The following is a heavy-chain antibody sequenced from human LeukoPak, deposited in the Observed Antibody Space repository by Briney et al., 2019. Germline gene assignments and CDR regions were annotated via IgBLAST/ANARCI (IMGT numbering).Heavy chain of an antibody. CDR2: IYTTGST. CDR3: ARGGHFFDV. J-gene: IGHJ6*03. CDR1: GGSISSYY. D-gene: IGHD3-16*01. V-gene: IGHV4-4*07. Sequence: SETLSLTCTVSGGSISSYYWSWLRQPAGKGLECLGVIYTTGSTNYNPSLKSRVTVSRDTSKNKFSLKLTSVSAAATVVYYCARGGHFFDVWGKGTTVNVSS.